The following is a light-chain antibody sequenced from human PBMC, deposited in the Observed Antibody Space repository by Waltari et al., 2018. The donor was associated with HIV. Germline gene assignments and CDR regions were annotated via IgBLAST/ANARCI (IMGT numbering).Light chain of an antibody. V-gene: IGKV3-20*01. J-gene: IGKJ3*01. CDR3: HQYPNSPPIT. Sequence: EIVLTQSPGTLSLSPGERATLSCRASQSVRSDYLAWYVQKPGQSPRLLIYNASMRATDIPDRFSGSGSGTDFTLTISRLEPEDFAVYYCHQYPNSPPITFGPGIKVEIK. CDR1: QSVRSDY. CDR2: NAS.